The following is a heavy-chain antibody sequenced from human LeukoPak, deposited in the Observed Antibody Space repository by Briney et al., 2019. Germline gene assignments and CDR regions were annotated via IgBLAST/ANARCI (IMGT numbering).Heavy chain of an antibody. CDR2: ISSSSSYI. V-gene: IGHV3-21*01. CDR1: GFTFSTYA. CDR3: ASELRPGTTGTTRFDP. J-gene: IGHJ5*02. D-gene: IGHD1-1*01. Sequence: GGSLRLSCAASGFTFSTYAMTWVRQAPGKGLEWVSSISSSSSYIYYADSVKGRFTISRDNAKNSLYLQMNSLRAEDTAVYYCASELRPGTTGTTRFDPWGQGTLVTVSS.